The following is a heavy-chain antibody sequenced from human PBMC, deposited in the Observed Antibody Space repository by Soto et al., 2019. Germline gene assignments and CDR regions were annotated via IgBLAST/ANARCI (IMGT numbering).Heavy chain of an antibody. CDR2: IWYDGSNK. CDR1: GFTFSSYG. Sequence: QVQLVESGGGVVQPGRSLRLSCAASGFTFSSYGMHWVRQAPGKGLEWVAVIWYDGSNKYYADSVKGRFTISRDNSKNTLYLQMTSLRAEDTAVYYCARDTGYSALDYWGQGTLVTVSS. V-gene: IGHV3-33*01. D-gene: IGHD3-22*01. J-gene: IGHJ4*02. CDR3: ARDTGYSALDY.